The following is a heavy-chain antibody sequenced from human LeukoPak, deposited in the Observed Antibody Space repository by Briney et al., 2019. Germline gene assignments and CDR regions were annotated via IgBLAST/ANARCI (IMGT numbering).Heavy chain of an antibody. J-gene: IGHJ6*02. CDR2: IYTSGST. CDR3: ARLIPSYSSSWYVDYYYYYGMDV. Sequence: PSETLSLTCTVSGGSISSYYWSWIRQPAGKGLEWIGRIYTSGSTNYNPSLKSRVTISVDTSKNQFSLKLSSVTAADTAVYYCARLIPSYSSSWYVDYYYYYGMDVWGQGTTVTVSS. D-gene: IGHD6-13*01. CDR1: GGSISSYY. V-gene: IGHV4-4*07.